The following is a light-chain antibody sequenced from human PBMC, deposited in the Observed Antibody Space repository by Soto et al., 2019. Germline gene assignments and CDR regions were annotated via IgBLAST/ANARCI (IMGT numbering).Light chain of an antibody. Sequence: DIQMTQSPSSLSASVGDRVMITCRASQTISIYLNWYQQKPGTAPKLLIYDASTLQSGVPSRFRGSGSGTDFTLTISNLQPEDLATFYCQQSFSRPMYTFGQGTKVEIK. CDR2: DAS. J-gene: IGKJ2*01. V-gene: IGKV1-39*01. CDR1: QTISIY. CDR3: QQSFSRPMYT.